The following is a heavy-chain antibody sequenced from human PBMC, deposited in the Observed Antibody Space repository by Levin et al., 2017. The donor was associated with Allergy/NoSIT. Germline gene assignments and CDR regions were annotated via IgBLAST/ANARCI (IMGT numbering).Heavy chain of an antibody. Sequence: LRLSCAVSGGSFSKGGHSWSWTRQPPGKGLEWMGYIYYSGSTHYNSSLESRLTISVDRSKDQFSLNLRSVTAADTAVYFCARGPYDSSKQVGAEFDYWGQGTLVIVSS. CDR3: ARGPYDSSKQVGAEFDY. CDR2: IYYSGST. J-gene: IGHJ4*02. V-gene: IGHV4-30-2*01. CDR1: GGSFSKGGHS. D-gene: IGHD3-22*01.